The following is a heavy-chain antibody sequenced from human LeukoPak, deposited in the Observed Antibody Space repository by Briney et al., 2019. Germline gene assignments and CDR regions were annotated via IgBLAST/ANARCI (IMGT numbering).Heavy chain of an antibody. V-gene: IGHV1-69*02. Sequence: SVKVSCKASGGTFSSYTISWVRQAPGQGLEWMGRIIPILGIANYAQKFQGRVTITADKSTSTAYMELSSLRSEDTAVYYCASGLSVAATRDYWGQGTLVTVSS. CDR1: GGTFSSYT. CDR3: ASGLSVAATRDY. CDR2: IIPILGIA. J-gene: IGHJ4*02. D-gene: IGHD2-15*01.